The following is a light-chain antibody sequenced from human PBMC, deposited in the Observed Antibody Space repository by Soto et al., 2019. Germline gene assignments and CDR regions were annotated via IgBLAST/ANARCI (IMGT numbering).Light chain of an antibody. J-gene: IGKJ1*01. CDR2: GAS. CDR3: QQYGSSSWT. Sequence: ILVTQSPGTLSLSPGERAPLSCRASQSVSSSYLSWYQQKPGQAPRLIIYGASSRATGIPDRFSGSGSGTDFTITISRLQPEDFEVYYCQQYGSSSWTFGQGTKGDIK. CDR1: QSVSSSY. V-gene: IGKV3-20*01.